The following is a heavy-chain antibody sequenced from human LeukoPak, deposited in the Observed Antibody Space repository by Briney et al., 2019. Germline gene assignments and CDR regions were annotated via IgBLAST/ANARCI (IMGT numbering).Heavy chain of an antibody. D-gene: IGHD6-19*01. CDR2: INPNSCGT. Sequence: GASVKVSCKASGYTFTGYYMHWVGQARGQGLEGMGWINPNSCGTNYAQKFQGRVTMTRDTSISTAYMELSRLRSDDTAVYYCAREGVRWLGIAVAGIDNWFDPWVQGTLVSVSS. CDR1: GYTFTGYY. V-gene: IGHV1-2*02. J-gene: IGHJ5*02. CDR3: AREGVRWLGIAVAGIDNWFDP.